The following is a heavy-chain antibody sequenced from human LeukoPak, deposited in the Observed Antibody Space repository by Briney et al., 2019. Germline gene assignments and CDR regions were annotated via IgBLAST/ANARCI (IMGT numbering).Heavy chain of an antibody. CDR2: IYSSGST. D-gene: IGHD5-12*01. CDR3: ASGPVATISPPRYYYYGMDV. J-gene: IGHJ6*02. CDR1: GGSISSYY. Sequence: SETLSLTCTVSGGSISSYYWSWIRQPAGKGLQWIGRIYSSGSTNYNPSLKSRVTISVDTSKNQFSLKLSSVTAADTAVYYCASGPVATISPPRYYYYGMDVWGQGTTVTVSS. V-gene: IGHV4-4*07.